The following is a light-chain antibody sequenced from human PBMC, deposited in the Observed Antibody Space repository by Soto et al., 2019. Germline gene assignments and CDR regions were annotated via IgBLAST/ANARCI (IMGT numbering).Light chain of an antibody. J-gene: IGLJ1*01. CDR3: SSYTSSGIYV. CDR1: SSDVGGYNY. CDR2: DVS. V-gene: IGLV2-14*01. Sequence: QSVLTQPASVSGSPGQSITISCTGTSSDVGGYNYVSWYQQHPGKAPKLMIYDVSNRPSGVSDRFSGSKSANTASLTISGLQSEDKADYYCSSYTSSGIYVFGTGTKVTVL.